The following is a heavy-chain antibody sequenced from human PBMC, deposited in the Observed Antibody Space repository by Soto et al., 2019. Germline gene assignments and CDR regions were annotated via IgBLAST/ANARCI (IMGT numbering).Heavy chain of an antibody. CDR3: ARGGGTILAPLP. D-gene: IGHD3-3*01. CDR2: INPNSGAT. Sequence: GASVKVSCKAFGYTFTGYFMHWVRQAPGQGLEWLGWINPNSGATKYAQKFQGRATLTRDTSINTAYMEMSMLRSDDTAVYYCARGGGTILAPLPWGQGTLVTVYS. CDR1: GYTFTGYF. J-gene: IGHJ5*02. V-gene: IGHV1-2*02.